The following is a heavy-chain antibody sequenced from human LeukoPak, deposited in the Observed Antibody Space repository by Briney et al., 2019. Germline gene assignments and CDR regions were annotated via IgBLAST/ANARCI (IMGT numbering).Heavy chain of an antibody. J-gene: IGHJ3*02. Sequence: GESLKISCKGSGYSFTSYWISWVRQMPGKGLEWMGNIFPADSDTTYSPSFQGQVTMSADKSISTAYLQWSSLKASGTAMYYCARRYYDKRAFDIWGQGTMVTVSS. V-gene: IGHV5-51*01. D-gene: IGHD3-22*01. CDR1: GYSFTSYW. CDR3: ARRYYDKRAFDI. CDR2: IFPADSDT.